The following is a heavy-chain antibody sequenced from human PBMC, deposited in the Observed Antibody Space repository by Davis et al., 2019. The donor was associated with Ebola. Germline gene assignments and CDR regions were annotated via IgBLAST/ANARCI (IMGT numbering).Heavy chain of an antibody. CDR2: ISYDGSNK. CDR1: GFTFSSYG. V-gene: IGHV3-30*18. Sequence: GESLKISCAASGFTFSSYGMHWVRQAPGKGLEWVAVISYDGSNKYYADSVKGRFTISRDNSNNTLYLHMNSLRAEDTGLYYCAKPEMGYSYALGWYFDLWGRGTLVTVSS. CDR3: AKPEMGYSYALGWYFDL. D-gene: IGHD5-18*01. J-gene: IGHJ2*01.